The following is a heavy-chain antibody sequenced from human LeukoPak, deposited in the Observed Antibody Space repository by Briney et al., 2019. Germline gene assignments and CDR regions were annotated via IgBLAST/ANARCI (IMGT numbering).Heavy chain of an antibody. Sequence: GGSLRLSCAASGFTFSSYSMNWVRQAPGKGLEWVSSISSSSSYIYYADSVKGRFTISRDNAKNSLYLQMNSLRAEDMAVYYCARVKNDDSGSFFRFIDYWGQGTLVTVSS. V-gene: IGHV3-21*01. J-gene: IGHJ4*02. CDR3: ARVKNDDSGSFFRFIDY. CDR1: GFTFSSYS. D-gene: IGHD3-10*01. CDR2: ISSSSSYI.